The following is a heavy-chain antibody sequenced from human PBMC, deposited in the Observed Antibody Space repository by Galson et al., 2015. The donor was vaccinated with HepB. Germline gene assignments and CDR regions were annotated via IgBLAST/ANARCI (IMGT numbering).Heavy chain of an antibody. CDR2: IYDDGSIT. Sequence: SLRLSCAASGFTFSRYWMHWVRQAPGKGLVWISRIYDDGSITNYAEFVKGRFTISRDNAKNTLYLQVNSLRAEDTAMYYCARGDIEGYYMGVWGKGTTVTGS. J-gene: IGHJ6*03. D-gene: IGHD2-15*01. CDR3: ARGDIEGYYMGV. V-gene: IGHV3-74*01. CDR1: GFTFSRYW.